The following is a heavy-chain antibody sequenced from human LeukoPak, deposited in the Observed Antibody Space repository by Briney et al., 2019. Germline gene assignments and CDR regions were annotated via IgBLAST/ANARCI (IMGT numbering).Heavy chain of an antibody. CDR2: ISSSSSTI. D-gene: IGHD6-19*01. CDR1: GFTFSSYS. Sequence: GGALRLSCAASGFTFSSYSMNWVRQAPGKGLEWVSYISSSSSTIYYADSVKGRFTISRDNAKNSLYLQMNSLRAEDTAVYYCASADSNSSGWTWGQGTLVTVSS. J-gene: IGHJ5*02. V-gene: IGHV3-48*01. CDR3: ASADSNSSGWT.